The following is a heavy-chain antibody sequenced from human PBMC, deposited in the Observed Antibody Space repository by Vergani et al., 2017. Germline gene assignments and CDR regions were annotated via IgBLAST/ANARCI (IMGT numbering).Heavy chain of an antibody. CDR2: IYYSGST. J-gene: IGHJ4*02. CDR3: ASDTHSGQRADR. V-gene: IGHV4-61*01. CDR1: GYSISSGYY. Sequence: QVQLQESGPGLVKPSETLSLTCTVSGYSISSGYYWSWIRQPPGKGLEWIGYIYYSGSTNYNPSLKSRVTISVDTSKNQFSLTLTSVTAADTAVYYCASDTHSGQRADRWGQGILVTVTS. D-gene: IGHD6-19*01.